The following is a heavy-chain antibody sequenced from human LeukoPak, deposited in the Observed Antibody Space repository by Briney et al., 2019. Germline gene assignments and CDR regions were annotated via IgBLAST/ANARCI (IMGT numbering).Heavy chain of an antibody. Sequence: GGSLRLSCAASGFTFSSYGMHWVRQAPGKGLEWVAVISYDRSNKYYADSVKGRFTISRDNSKNTLYLQMNSLRAEDTAVYYCAKEGAAVAGAEDYWGQGTLVTVSS. D-gene: IGHD6-19*01. CDR1: GFTFSSYG. CDR3: AKEGAAVAGAEDY. J-gene: IGHJ4*02. V-gene: IGHV3-30*18. CDR2: ISYDRSNK.